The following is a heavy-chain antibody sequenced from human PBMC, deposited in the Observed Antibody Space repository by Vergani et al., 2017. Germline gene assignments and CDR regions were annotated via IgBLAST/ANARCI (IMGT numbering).Heavy chain of an antibody. Sequence: QVQLQESGPGLVKPSETLSLTCTVSGGSISSYYWSWIRQPPGKGLEWIGYIYYSGSTNYNPSLKSRVTMSVDTSKNQFSLKLSSVTAADTAVYYCAKDPARIYWSGGSCQYSWWYFDLWGRGTLVTVSS. CDR1: GGSISSYY. D-gene: IGHD2-15*01. J-gene: IGHJ2*01. CDR3: AKDPARIYWSGGSCQYSWWYFDL. CDR2: IYYSGST. V-gene: IGHV4-59*12.